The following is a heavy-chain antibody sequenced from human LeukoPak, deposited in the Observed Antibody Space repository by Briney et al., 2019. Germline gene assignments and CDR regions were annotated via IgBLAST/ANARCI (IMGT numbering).Heavy chain of an antibody. CDR1: GGTFSSYA. V-gene: IGHV1-69*04. CDR2: IIPILGIA. CDR3: ARDLPYDSSGYYYGFEY. D-gene: IGHD3-22*01. Sequence: SVKVSCKASGGTFSSYAISWVRQAPGQGLEWMGRIIPILGIANYAQKFQGRVTITADKSTSTAYMELSSLRSEDTAVYYCARDLPYDSSGYYYGFEYWGQGTQVTVSS. J-gene: IGHJ4*02.